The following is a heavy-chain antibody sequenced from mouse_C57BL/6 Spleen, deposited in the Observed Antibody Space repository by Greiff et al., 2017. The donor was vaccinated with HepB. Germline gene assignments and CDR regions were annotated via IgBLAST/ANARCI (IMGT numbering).Heavy chain of an antibody. CDR1: GYTFTSYW. J-gene: IGHJ3*01. CDR3: ARGLDSSGPWFAY. CDR2: INPSNGGT. Sequence: QVHVKQPGTELVKPGASVKLSCKASGYTFTSYWMHWVKQRPGQGLEWIGNINPSNGGTNYNEKFKSKATLTVDKSSSTAYMQLSSLTSEDSAVYYCARGLDSSGPWFAYWGQGTLVTVSA. V-gene: IGHV1-53*01. D-gene: IGHD3-2*02.